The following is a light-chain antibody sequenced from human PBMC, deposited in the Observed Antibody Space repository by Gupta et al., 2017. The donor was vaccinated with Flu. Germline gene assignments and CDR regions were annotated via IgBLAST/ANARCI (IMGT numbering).Light chain of an antibody. Sequence: IVMTQYPHSLAVSLGERATIDCKSSRSVLYTYNNKNYLEWLQQKPGPPPKVVIYWGSTREYGVPDRFSGRGSGTDFTLTISGRQAEDVAVYFCQQEVNSPWTFGQGTXVEIK. J-gene: IGKJ1*01. CDR1: RSVLYTYNNKNY. CDR2: WGS. V-gene: IGKV4-1*01. CDR3: QQEVNSPWT.